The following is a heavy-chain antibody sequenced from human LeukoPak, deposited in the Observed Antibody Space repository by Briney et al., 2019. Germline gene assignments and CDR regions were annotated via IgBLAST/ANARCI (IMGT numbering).Heavy chain of an antibody. V-gene: IGHV4-59*01. CDR2: IYYSGST. J-gene: IGHJ5*02. CDR1: GDSIINYY. CDR3: ARVGFYDSSGYSKTINWFDP. Sequence: SETLSLTCTVSGDSIINYYWNWIRQPPGKGLEWIGYIYYSGSTNSNPSLKSRVTISIDTSKNQFSLKLRSVTAADTAVYYCARVGFYDSSGYSKTINWFDPWGQGTLVTVSS. D-gene: IGHD3-22*01.